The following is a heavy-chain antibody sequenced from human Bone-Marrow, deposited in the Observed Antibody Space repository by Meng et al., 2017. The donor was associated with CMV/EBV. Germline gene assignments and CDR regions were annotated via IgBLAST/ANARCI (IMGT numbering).Heavy chain of an antibody. D-gene: IGHD5-24*01. CDR3: TTDTLYGGDNFY. CDR2: IKSKIDGGTT. J-gene: IGHJ4*02. CDR1: GFTFSNAW. V-gene: IGHV3-15*01. Sequence: GGSLRLSCAVSGFTFSNAWMSWVRQAPGKALEWVGRIKSKIDGGTTDYAAPVKGRFNISRDDSKTRLYLQMNSLKTEDTDVYYCTTDTLYGGDNFYWGQGTLVTVSS.